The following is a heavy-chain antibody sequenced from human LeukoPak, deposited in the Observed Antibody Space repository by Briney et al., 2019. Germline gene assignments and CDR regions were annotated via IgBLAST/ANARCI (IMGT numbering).Heavy chain of an antibody. Sequence: ASVKVSCKASGYTFTSYGISWVRQAPGQGLEWMGWINPNSGGTNYAQKFQGRVTMTRDTSISTAYMELSRLRSDDTAVYYCARDPSVGYYGSGSIDYWGQGTLVTVSS. D-gene: IGHD3-10*01. CDR1: GYTFTSYG. CDR3: ARDPSVGYYGSGSIDY. J-gene: IGHJ4*02. CDR2: INPNSGGT. V-gene: IGHV1-2*02.